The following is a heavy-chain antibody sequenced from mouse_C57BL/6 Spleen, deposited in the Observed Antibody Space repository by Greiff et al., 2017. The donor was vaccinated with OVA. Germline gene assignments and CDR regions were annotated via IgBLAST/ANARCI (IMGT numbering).Heavy chain of an antibody. Sequence: VKLQESGAELAKPGASVKLSCKASGYTFTSYWMHWVKQRPGQGLEWIGYINPSSGYTKYNQKFKDKATLTADKSSSTAYMQLSSLTYEDSAVYYCGRGDDGYFSWFAYWGQGTLVTVSA. D-gene: IGHD2-3*01. CDR2: INPSSGYT. V-gene: IGHV1-7*01. CDR3: GRGDDGYFSWFAY. CDR1: GYTFTSYW. J-gene: IGHJ3*01.